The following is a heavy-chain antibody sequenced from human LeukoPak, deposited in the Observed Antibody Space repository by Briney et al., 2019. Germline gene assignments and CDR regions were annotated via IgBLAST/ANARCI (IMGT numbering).Heavy chain of an antibody. CDR3: ARGGYSSSWYHFDY. CDR2: ISSSGSTI. CDR1: GFTFSDYY. V-gene: IGHV3-11*01. J-gene: IGHJ4*02. Sequence: GGSLRLSCAASGFTFSDYYMSWIRQAPGKGLEWVSYISSSGSTIYYADSVKGRFTISRDNSKNTLFLQMNSLRAEDTAVYYCARGGYSSSWYHFDYWGQGTLVTVSS. D-gene: IGHD6-13*01.